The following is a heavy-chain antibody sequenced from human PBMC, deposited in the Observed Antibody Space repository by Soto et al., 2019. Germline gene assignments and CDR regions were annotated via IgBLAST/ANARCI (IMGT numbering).Heavy chain of an antibody. D-gene: IGHD3-9*01. J-gene: IGHJ4*02. CDR1: GYTLTELS. CDR2: FDPEDGET. Sequence: VASVKVSCKVSGYTLTELSMHWVRQAPGKGLEWMGGFDPEDGETIYAQKFQGRVTMTEDTSTDTAYMELSSLRSEDTAVYYCATGDYDIFTGYPEFDYWGQGTLVTVSS. V-gene: IGHV1-24*01. CDR3: ATGDYDIFTGYPEFDY.